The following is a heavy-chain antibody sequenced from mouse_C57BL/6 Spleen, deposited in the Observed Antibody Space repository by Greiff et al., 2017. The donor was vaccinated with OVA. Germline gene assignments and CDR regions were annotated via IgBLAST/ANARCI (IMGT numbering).Heavy chain of an antibody. J-gene: IGHJ3*01. Sequence: QVQLQQPGAELVRPGTSVKLSCKASGYTFTSYWMHWVKQRPGQGLEWIGVIDPSDSYTNYNQKFKGKATLTVDTSSSTAYMQLSSLTSEDSAVYYCARGKKAQATAGFAYWGQGTLVTVSA. CDR2: IDPSDSYT. V-gene: IGHV1-59*01. D-gene: IGHD3-2*02. CDR1: GYTFTSYW. CDR3: ARGKKAQATAGFAY.